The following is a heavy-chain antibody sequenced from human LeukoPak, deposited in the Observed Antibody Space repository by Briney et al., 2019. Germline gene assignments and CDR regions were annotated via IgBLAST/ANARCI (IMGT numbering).Heavy chain of an antibody. V-gene: IGHV3-48*04. J-gene: IGHJ4*02. D-gene: IGHD4-17*01. Sequence: GGSLRLSCAASGFTFNTYSMNWVRQAPGKGLQWLSYIESYSRVILYADSVKGRFTISRDDAKNSLYLQMNSLRAEDTAMYYCARQGPFGDLDYWGQRTLVTVSS. CDR1: GFTFNTYS. CDR2: IESYSRVI. CDR3: ARQGPFGDLDY.